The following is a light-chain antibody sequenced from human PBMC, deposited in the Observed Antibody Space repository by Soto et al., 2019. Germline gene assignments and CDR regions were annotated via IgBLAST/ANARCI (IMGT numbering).Light chain of an antibody. CDR3: QKYNSAPRT. Sequence: DIQMTQSPSSLSASVGDRVTITCRASQGISNYLAWYQQQPGKVPKLLIYGASTLQSGVPSRFSGSGSGIDFTLTISSLQPEDVATYYCQKYNSAPRTFGQGTKVEIK. CDR1: QGISNY. CDR2: GAS. J-gene: IGKJ1*01. V-gene: IGKV1-27*01.